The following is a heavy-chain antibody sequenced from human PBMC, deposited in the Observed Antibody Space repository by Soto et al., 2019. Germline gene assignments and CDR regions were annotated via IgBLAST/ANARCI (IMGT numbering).Heavy chain of an antibody. Sequence: SSALRHSCSGSGGTLSSCSYRVWSLQPAGQVLEWIGSIYHGGGTYYNPSLKSRVTISVDKSSHQFSLKLTSVTAADTAVYYVSRGIYTYGSHWVDPSGNGT. J-gene: IGHJ5*02. CDR1: GGTLSSCSY. V-gene: IGHV4-38-2*02. CDR2: IYHGGGT. CDR3: SRGIYTYGSHWVDP. D-gene: IGHD5-18*01.